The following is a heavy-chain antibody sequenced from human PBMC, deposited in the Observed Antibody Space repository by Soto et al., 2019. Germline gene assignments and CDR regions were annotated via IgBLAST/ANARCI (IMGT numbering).Heavy chain of an antibody. Sequence: PSETLSLTCTVSGGSVSSGSYYWSWIRQPPGKGLEWIGYIYYSGSTNYNPSLKSRVTISVDTSKNQFSLKLSSVTAADTAVYYCARWANWNEAWFDYWGQGTLVTVSS. V-gene: IGHV4-61*01. CDR2: IYYSGST. J-gene: IGHJ4*02. CDR1: GGSVSSGSYY. CDR3: ARWANWNEAWFDY. D-gene: IGHD1-1*01.